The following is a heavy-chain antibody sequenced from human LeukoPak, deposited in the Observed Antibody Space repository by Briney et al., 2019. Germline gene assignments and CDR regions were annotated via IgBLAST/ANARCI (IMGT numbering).Heavy chain of an antibody. D-gene: IGHD2-2*01. CDR1: GGSFSSYY. CDR3: ARSGYCSSTSCYFWFDP. J-gene: IGHJ5*02. CDR2: IYYSGST. Sequence: SETLSLTCTVSGGSFSSYYWSWIRQPPGKGLEWIGYIYYSGSTNYNPSLKSRVTISVDTSKNQFSLKLSSVTAADTAVYYCARSGYCSSTSCYFWFDPWGQGTLVTVSS. V-gene: IGHV4-59*01.